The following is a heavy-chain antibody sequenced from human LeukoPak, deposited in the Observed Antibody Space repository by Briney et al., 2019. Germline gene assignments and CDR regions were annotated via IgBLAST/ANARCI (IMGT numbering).Heavy chain of an antibody. CDR2: IYSSGST. CDR1: GGSISSYY. J-gene: IGHJ4*02. CDR3: ARQYSSLSSYDY. V-gene: IGHV4-4*07. Sequence: PSETLSLTCTVSGGSISSYYWSWIRQPAGKGLEWIGRIYSSGSTNYNPSLKSRVTMSVDTSKDQVSLKLSSVTAADTAVCYCARQYSSLSSYDYWGQGTLVTVSS. D-gene: IGHD6-19*01.